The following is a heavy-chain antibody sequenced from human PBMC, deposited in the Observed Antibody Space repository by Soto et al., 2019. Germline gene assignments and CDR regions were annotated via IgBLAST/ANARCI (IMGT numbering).Heavy chain of an antibody. V-gene: IGHV1-2*04. J-gene: IGHJ4*02. CDR2: INPNRGGT. CDR1: GYTLTGYY. Sequence: QVQLVQSGAEVKKPGASVKVSCKASGYTLTGYYMHWVRQAPGQGLEGMGWINPNRGGTNYAQTFQGWVTMTRDTSISPAYMELSRLRSEDTAVYYCARSIAAAGTSWGAGDYCGQGTLVTVSS. CDR3: ARSIAAAGTSWGAGDY. D-gene: IGHD6-13*01.